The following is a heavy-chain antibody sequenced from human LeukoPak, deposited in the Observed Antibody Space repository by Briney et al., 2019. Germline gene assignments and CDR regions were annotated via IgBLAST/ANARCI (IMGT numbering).Heavy chain of an antibody. V-gene: IGHV3-23*01. CDR2: ISGSGDST. CDR1: GLTFSNFG. Sequence: GGSLRLSCVASGLTFSNFGMSWVRQAPGKGLEWVSAISGSGDSTYYADSVKGRFTISRDNAKNSLYLQMNSLRAEDTAVYYCAREYYDNYYWGQGTLVTVSS. CDR3: AREYYDNYY. D-gene: IGHD3-22*01. J-gene: IGHJ4*02.